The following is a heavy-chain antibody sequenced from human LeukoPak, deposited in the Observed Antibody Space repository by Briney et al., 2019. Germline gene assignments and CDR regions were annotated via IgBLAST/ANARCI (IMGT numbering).Heavy chain of an antibody. CDR1: RGSISSHGYY. V-gene: IGHV4-31*03. CDR2: IYYSRST. CDR3: ARDRPGSNWFDP. Sequence: SQTLSLTCTVSRGSISSHGYYWSWIRPPPGKGLEWIGYIYYSRSTYCNPSLKSRVTISVDTSKNQFALKPGSVTAAGTAVYYCARDRPGSNWFDPWGQGTLVTVSS. J-gene: IGHJ5*02. D-gene: IGHD6-6*01.